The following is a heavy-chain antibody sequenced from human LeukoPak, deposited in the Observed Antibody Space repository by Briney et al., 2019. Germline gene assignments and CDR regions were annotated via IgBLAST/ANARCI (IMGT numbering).Heavy chain of an antibody. Sequence: SVKVSCKASGGTFSSYAISWVRQAPGQGLEWMGRIIPILGIANYAQKFQGRVTITADKSTSTAYMELSSLRSEDTAVYYCARAPTTYSSGWYLEAFDIWGQGTMVTVSS. CDR1: GGTFSSYA. CDR3: ARAPTTYSSGWYLEAFDI. J-gene: IGHJ3*02. V-gene: IGHV1-69*04. CDR2: IIPILGIA. D-gene: IGHD6-19*01.